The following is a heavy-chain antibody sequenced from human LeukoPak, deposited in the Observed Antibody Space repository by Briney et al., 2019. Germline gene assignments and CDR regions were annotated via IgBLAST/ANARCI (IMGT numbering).Heavy chain of an antibody. CDR3: AAYQQQLAFDY. Sequence: PSETLPLTCTVSGGPISSYYWSWIRQPAGKGLEWIGRIYSSGDTNYNPSLKSRVTMSIDTSKKQFSLNLSSVTAADTAVYYCAAYQQQLAFDYWAREPWSPSPQ. V-gene: IGHV4-4*07. D-gene: IGHD6-13*01. J-gene: IGHJ4*02. CDR1: GGPISSYY. CDR2: IYSSGDT.